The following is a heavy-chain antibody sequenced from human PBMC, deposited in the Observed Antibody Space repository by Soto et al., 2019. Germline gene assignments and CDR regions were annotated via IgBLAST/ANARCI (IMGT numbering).Heavy chain of an antibody. D-gene: IGHD3-10*01. V-gene: IGHV1-18*01. Sequence: QVQLVQSGAEVKKPGASVTVSCKTPGYTFSSIGISWVRPAPGQGLEWMGWISPHKGDTYYAQRLQGRVTMTTDTSTSTGYMELRSLRSDDTAVYFCARDLDGSGSYFTNYWGQGTLVTVSS. CDR3: ARDLDGSGSYFTNY. CDR2: ISPHKGDT. CDR1: GYTFSSIG. J-gene: IGHJ4*02.